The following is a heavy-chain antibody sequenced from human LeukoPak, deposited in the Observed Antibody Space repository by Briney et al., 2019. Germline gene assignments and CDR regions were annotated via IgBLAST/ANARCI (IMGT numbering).Heavy chain of an antibody. Sequence: GGSLRLSCAASGFTFRSYAMHWVRQAPGKGLEWVAVISDDGSRQHYADFLEGRFTISRDNSKNTVSLQMSSLTTEDTAVYFCVREQPGDGWSGFDYWGQGTLVTVSS. D-gene: IGHD6-19*01. J-gene: IGHJ4*02. CDR3: VREQPGDGWSGFDY. CDR2: ISDDGSRQ. V-gene: IGHV3-30*15. CDR1: GFTFRSYA.